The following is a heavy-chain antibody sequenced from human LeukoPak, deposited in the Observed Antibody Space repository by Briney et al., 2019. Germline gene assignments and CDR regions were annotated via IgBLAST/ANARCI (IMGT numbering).Heavy chain of an antibody. J-gene: IGHJ6*03. CDR2: ISSSSSYI. Sequence: NPGGSLRLSCAASGFTFSSYSMNWVRQAPGKGLEWVSSISSSSSYIYYADSVKGRFTISRDNAKNSLYLQMNSLRAEDTAVYYCARDRQSGYEHYYYYMDVWGKGTTVTVSS. V-gene: IGHV3-21*01. D-gene: IGHD5-12*01. CDR3: ARDRQSGYEHYYYYMDV. CDR1: GFTFSSYS.